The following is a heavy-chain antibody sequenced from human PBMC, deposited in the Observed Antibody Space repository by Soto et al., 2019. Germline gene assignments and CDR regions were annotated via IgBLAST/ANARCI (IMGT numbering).Heavy chain of an antibody. Sequence: EVQLVESGGGLVKPGGSLRLSCAASGFTFSSYTMKWVRQAPGTGLEWVASISSSYYIKYADSVKGRFTISRDNAKNSLYLQMNSLRAEDTAVYYCARGDVVVLTATSIFDYWSQGTLGTVSS. CDR2: ISSSYYI. J-gene: IGHJ4*02. D-gene: IGHD2-21*02. V-gene: IGHV3-21*01. CDR3: ARGDVVVLTATSIFDY. CDR1: GFTFSSYT.